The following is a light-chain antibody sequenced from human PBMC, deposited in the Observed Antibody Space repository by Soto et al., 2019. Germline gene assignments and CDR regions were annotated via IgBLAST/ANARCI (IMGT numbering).Light chain of an antibody. CDR2: DVS. CDR3: SSFTASTSYV. Sequence: QSALTQPASVSGSPGQSITISCTGTSSDVGAYDYVSWYQQHPGEVPKLMIFDVSDRTSGVSNRFSGSKSGNTASLTISRLQAEDEADYYCSSFTASTSYVFGTGTKLTVL. V-gene: IGLV2-14*03. J-gene: IGLJ1*01. CDR1: SSDVGAYDY.